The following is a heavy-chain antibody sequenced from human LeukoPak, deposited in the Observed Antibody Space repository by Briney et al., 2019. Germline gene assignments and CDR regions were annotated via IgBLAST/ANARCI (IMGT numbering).Heavy chain of an antibody. J-gene: IGHJ6*02. D-gene: IGHD6-19*01. CDR3: ARAFGSSSGWYRYYYGMDV. Sequence: PSETLSLTCTVSGGSISSYYWSWIRQHPGKGLEWIGYIYYSGSTNYNPSLKSRVTISVDTSKNQFSLKLSSVTAADTAVYYCARAFGSSSGWYRYYYGMDVWGQGTTVTVSS. V-gene: IGHV4-59*01. CDR2: IYYSGST. CDR1: GGSISSYY.